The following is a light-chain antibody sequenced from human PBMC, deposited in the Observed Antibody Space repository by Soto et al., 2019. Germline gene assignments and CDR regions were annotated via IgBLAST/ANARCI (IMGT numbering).Light chain of an antibody. CDR3: QQSYSTPRYT. V-gene: IGKV1-39*01. Sequence: DIQMTQSPSSLSASVGDRVTITCRASQSISSYLNWYQQKPGKAPKLLIYAASSLQSGVTSRFSGSGSGTDVTLTISSLQPEDFATYYCQQSYSTPRYTFGQGTKLEIK. CDR1: QSISSY. J-gene: IGKJ2*01. CDR2: AAS.